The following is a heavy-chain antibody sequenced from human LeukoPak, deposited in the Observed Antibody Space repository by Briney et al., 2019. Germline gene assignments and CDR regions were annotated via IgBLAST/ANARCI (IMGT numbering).Heavy chain of an antibody. J-gene: IGHJ4*02. V-gene: IGHV3-7*03. Sequence: GGSLRLSCAASGFAFSSYWMSWVRQAPGKGLEWVANIKKDGSETYYVDSVKGRFTISRDNAKNSLYLQMNSLRAEDTAMYYCARGRYSGTTYYFDYWGQGTLVTVSS. CDR2: IKKDGSET. CDR3: ARGRYSGTTYYFDY. D-gene: IGHD5-12*01. CDR1: GFAFSSYW.